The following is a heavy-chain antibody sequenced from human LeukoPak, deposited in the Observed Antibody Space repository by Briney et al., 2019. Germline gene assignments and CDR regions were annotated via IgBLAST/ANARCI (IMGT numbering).Heavy chain of an antibody. CDR2: ITPYNGNR. CDR3: ARSALYSTKSDYYFES. V-gene: IGHV1-45*02. D-gene: IGHD2-2*01. J-gene: IGHJ4*02. Sequence: SVTVSCTASGYTFTYRYLHWVRQAPGQAFEWMGWITPYNGNRNYAKKFQDRVTITRDTSLSTAHMELSSLRSEDTAMYYCARSALYSTKSDYYFESWGQGTLVTVSS. CDR1: GYTFTYRY.